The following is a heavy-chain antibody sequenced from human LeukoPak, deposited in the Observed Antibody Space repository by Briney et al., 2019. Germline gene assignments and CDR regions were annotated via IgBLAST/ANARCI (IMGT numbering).Heavy chain of an antibody. V-gene: IGHV1-3*01. CDR2: INAGNGNT. CDR1: GGTFASYA. J-gene: IGHJ5*02. Sequence: ASVKVSCKASGGTFASYAISWVRQAPGQGLEWMGWINAGNGNTKYPQKFQGRVTITRDTSASTAYMELSSLRSEDTAVYYCARDIAAAGWRWFDPWGQGTLVTVSS. D-gene: IGHD6-13*01. CDR3: ARDIAAAGWRWFDP.